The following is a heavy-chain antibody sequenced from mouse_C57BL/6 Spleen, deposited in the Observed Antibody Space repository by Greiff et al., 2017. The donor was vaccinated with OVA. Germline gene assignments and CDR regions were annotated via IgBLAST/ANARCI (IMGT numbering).Heavy chain of an antibody. CDR3: ARWGYYGSNAMDY. D-gene: IGHD1-1*01. Sequence: QVQLQQPGAELVKPGASVKLSCKASGYTFTSYWMQWVKQRPGQGLEWIGEIDPSDSYTNYNQKFKGKATLTVDTSSSTAYMQLSSLTSEDSAVYYGARWGYYGSNAMDYWGQGTSVTVSS. CDR1: GYTFTSYW. J-gene: IGHJ4*01. V-gene: IGHV1-50*01. CDR2: IDPSDSYT.